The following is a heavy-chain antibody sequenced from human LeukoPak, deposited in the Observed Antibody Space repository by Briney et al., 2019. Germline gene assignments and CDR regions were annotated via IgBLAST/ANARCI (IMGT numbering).Heavy chain of an antibody. CDR1: GFTFSRYA. V-gene: IGHV3-30*02. CDR2: VRFDGSHK. J-gene: IGHJ5*02. Sequence: GGSLRLSCAASGFTFSRYAIRWVRQPPGKGLEWVAFVRFDGSHKYYVDSVKGRFIISRDNSEKTVYLQMSDLKIEDTGVYYCAKKDSPTGSYTPFDHWGRGILVTVSS. CDR3: AKKDSPTGSYTPFDH. D-gene: IGHD1-26*01.